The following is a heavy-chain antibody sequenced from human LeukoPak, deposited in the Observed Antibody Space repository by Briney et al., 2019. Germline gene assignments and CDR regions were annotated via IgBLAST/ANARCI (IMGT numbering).Heavy chain of an antibody. J-gene: IGHJ3*02. V-gene: IGHV4-34*01. D-gene: IGHD1-26*01. CDR3: ARGREGRSGAFDI. Sequence: SETLSLTCAVYGGSFSGYYWSWIRQPPGNGLEWIGEINHSVSTNYNPSLKSRVTISVDTSKNQVSLKLSSVTAADTAVYSCARGREGRSGAFDIWGQGTMVTVSS. CDR2: INHSVST. CDR1: GGSFSGYY.